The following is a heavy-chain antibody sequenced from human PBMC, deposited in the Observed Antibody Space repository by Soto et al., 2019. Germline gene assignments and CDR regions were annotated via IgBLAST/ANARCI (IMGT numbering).Heavy chain of an antibody. D-gene: IGHD5-12*01. Sequence: SLRISYAASGFIFSNDNMCWCLQAPWRCLEWLSYITGSTGNIYYADCVKGRFTISRDNGENSLYLQLTSLRDDDTAVYYCARDRDTRMATSYYGLDVWGQGTTGTGSS. CDR3: ARDRDTRMATSYYGLDV. V-gene: IGHV3-48*02. CDR1: GFIFSNDN. J-gene: IGHJ6*02. CDR2: ITGSTGNI.